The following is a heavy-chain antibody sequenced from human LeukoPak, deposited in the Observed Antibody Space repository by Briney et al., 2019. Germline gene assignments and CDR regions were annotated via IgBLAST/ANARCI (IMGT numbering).Heavy chain of an antibody. CDR1: GFTFSHYA. CDR2: IGVGRSWVSQ. D-gene: IGHD5-18*01. J-gene: IGHJ4*02. Sequence: PGGSLRLSCTASGFTFSHYAMNWVRHAPGKGLEWVSYIGVGRSWVSQYYGDSVKGRFTISRDNAKNSLYLQMNSLRAEDTAVYYCARADWDTAMIDYWGQGTLVTVSS. V-gene: IGHV3-21*05. CDR3: ARADWDTAMIDY.